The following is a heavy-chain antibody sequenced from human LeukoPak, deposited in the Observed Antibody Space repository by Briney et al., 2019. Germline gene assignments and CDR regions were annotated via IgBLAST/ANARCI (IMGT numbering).Heavy chain of an antibody. CDR2: IEKDGSNK. V-gene: IGHV3-30*02. Sequence: GGSLRLSCAASGFTFNSYSMHWVRQAPGKGLDWVAFIEKDGSNKYYADSVKGRFTVSRDNSKNRLYLQMNSLRPEETALYYCAKDLEQWPAVPEYWGQGTLVTVSS. CDR3: AKDLEQWPAVPEY. J-gene: IGHJ4*02. D-gene: IGHD6-19*01. CDR1: GFTFNSYS.